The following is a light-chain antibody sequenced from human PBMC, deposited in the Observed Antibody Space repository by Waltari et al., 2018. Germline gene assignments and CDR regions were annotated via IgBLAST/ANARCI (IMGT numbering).Light chain of an antibody. Sequence: EIVMTQSPATLSLSPGERATLSCRASQTVSSSLAWYQQKPGQAPRLLIYGASTRATGIPARFGGSGSGKEFTLTISSLQSEDFAVYYCQQYNNWPLTFGQGTKVEIK. J-gene: IGKJ1*01. CDR3: QQYNNWPLT. CDR1: QTVSSS. V-gene: IGKV3-15*01. CDR2: GAS.